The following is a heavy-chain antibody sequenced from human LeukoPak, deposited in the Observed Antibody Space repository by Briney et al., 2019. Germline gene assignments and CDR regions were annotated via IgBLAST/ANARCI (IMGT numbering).Heavy chain of an antibody. CDR2: TSHDGSNK. D-gene: IGHD3-9*01. CDR1: GFIFSSYA. Sequence: GGSLRLSCAASGFIFSSYAMHWVRQAPGKGLEWVIVTSHDGSNKYYADSVKGRFTISRDNSKNTLYLQMNSLRAEDTAVYYCAKAPNYDILTGHAYGMDVWGQGTTVTVSS. CDR3: AKAPNYDILTGHAYGMDV. J-gene: IGHJ6*02. V-gene: IGHV3-30*04.